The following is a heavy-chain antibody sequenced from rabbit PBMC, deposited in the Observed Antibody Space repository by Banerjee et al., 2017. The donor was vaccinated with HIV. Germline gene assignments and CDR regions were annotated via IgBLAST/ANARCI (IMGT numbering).Heavy chain of an antibody. CDR2: IATGDGST. J-gene: IGHJ4*01. CDR1: GFTLSSSYY. V-gene: IGHV1S45*01. D-gene: IGHD1-1*01. CDR3: ARDIYAHTSGYGPLFVL. Sequence: QEQLVESGGGLVKPGGTLTLTCKASGFTLSSSYYMCWVRQAPGKGLEWIGCIATGDGSTYYASWAKGRFTISGTSSTTVALQMTSLTAADTATYFCARDIYAHTSGYGPLFVLWGPGTLVTVS.